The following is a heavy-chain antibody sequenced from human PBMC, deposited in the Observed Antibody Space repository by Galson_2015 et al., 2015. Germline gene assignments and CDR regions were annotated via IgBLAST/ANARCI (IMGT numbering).Heavy chain of an antibody. CDR1: GYSFTTYW. J-gene: IGHJ3*02. Sequence: QSGAEVKKPGESLKISCTGSGYSFTTYWIGWVRQMPGRGLEWMGVIYPGDSDTRYSPSFQGQVTISADKSISTAYLQRSSLKASDTAMYYCARQTKAYGDYAFDIWGQGTMVTVSS. D-gene: IGHD4-17*01. CDR2: IYPGDSDT. CDR3: ARQTKAYGDYAFDI. V-gene: IGHV5-51*01.